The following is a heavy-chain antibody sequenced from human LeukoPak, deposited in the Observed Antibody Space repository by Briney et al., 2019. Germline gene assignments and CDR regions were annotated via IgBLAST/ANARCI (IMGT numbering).Heavy chain of an antibody. V-gene: IGHV1-2*06. CDR2: INPNSGGT. Sequence: GASVEVSCKAPGYTLTAYYIYWVRQAPGQGLEWMGRINPNSGGTDYAQNFQGRVTMTRDTSISTAYMELSRLRSDVTAVYYCARGYCSGGTCYLVENWLDPCGQGTLVTVSS. CDR1: GYTLTAYY. CDR3: ARGYCSGGTCYLVENWLDP. J-gene: IGHJ5*02. D-gene: IGHD2-15*01.